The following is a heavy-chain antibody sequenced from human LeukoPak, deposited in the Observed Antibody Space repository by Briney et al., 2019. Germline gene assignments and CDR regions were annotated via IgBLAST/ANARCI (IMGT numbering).Heavy chain of an antibody. CDR2: ISAYNGNT. CDR1: GYTFTSYG. D-gene: IGHD3-10*01. J-gene: IGHJ5*02. CDR3: ARESIYYGSGSPFDP. V-gene: IGHV1-18*01. Sequence: GASVKVSCKASGYTFTSYGISWVRQAPGQGLEWMGWISAYNGNTNYAQKLQGRVTMTTDTSTSTAYMELRSLRSDDTAVYYCARESIYYGSGSPFDPWGQGTLVTVSS.